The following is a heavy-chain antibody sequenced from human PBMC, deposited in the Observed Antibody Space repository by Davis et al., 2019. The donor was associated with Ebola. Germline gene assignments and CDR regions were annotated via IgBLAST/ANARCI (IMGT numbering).Heavy chain of an antibody. D-gene: IGHD3-22*01. Sequence: SETLSLTCTVSGGSISRYYWSWIRQLPGKGREWIGYFYFSGSTNYNPSLKSRVTISVDPSKNQFSLKLSSVTAADTAVYSCARGHSSGYYQDYFDYWGQGTLVTVSS. CDR1: GGSISRYY. CDR2: FYFSGST. CDR3: ARGHSSGYYQDYFDY. J-gene: IGHJ4*02. V-gene: IGHV4-59*01.